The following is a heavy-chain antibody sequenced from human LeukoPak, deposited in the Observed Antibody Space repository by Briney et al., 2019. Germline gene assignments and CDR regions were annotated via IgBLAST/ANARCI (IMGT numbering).Heavy chain of an antibody. Sequence: SQTLSLTCTVSGGAITSGGYSWNWIRQPPGKGLEWIGFISWNTYSTPSLESRLTISIDTAKNQFSLSLSSVTAADTAVYFCAREIVSSYYYNGMDVWGQGTTVTVSS. D-gene: IGHD5/OR15-5a*01. J-gene: IGHJ6*02. V-gene: IGHV4-30-2*05. CDR2: ISWNT. CDR1: GGAITSGGYS. CDR3: AREIVSSYYYNGMDV.